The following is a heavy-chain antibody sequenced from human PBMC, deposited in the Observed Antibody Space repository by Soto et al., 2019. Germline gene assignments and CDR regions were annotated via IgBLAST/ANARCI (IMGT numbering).Heavy chain of an antibody. CDR1: GYSFTSYW. Sequence: GESLKISCKGSGYSFTSYWISWVRQMPGKGLEWMGRIDPSDSYTNYSPSFQGHVTISADKSISTAYLQWSSLKASDTAMYYCARLPPHLFQLWLLAPNGMDFWGQGTTVTVFS. V-gene: IGHV5-10-1*01. D-gene: IGHD5-18*01. CDR2: IDPSDSYT. CDR3: ARLPPHLFQLWLLAPNGMDF. J-gene: IGHJ6*02.